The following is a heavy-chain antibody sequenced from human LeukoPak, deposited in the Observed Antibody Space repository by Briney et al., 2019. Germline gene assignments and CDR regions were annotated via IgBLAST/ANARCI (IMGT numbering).Heavy chain of an antibody. CDR2: IYHSGST. Sequence: PSETLSLTCAVSGYSISSGYYWGWIRQPPGKGVEWIGRIYHSGSTYYNPSLKSRVTISVDTSKNQFSLKLSSVTAADTAVYYCARAYDSSGNDYWGQGTLVTVSS. J-gene: IGHJ4*02. V-gene: IGHV4-38-2*01. D-gene: IGHD3-22*01. CDR1: GYSISSGYY. CDR3: ARAYDSSGNDY.